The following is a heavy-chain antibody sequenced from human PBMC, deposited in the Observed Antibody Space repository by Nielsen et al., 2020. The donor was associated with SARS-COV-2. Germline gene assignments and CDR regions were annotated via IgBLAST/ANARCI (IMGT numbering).Heavy chain of an antibody. V-gene: IGHV1-8*01. J-gene: IGHJ4*02. CDR2: MNPNSGNT. D-gene: IGHD3-9*01. CDR3: ASCKGDGKYFDCEGFDY. CDR1: GYTFTRYY. Sequence: ASVKVSCKASGYTFTRYYIHWVRQATGQGLEWMGWMNPNSGNTGYAQKFQGRVTMTRSTSTSTAYMELHSLGSEDTAVYYCASCKGDGKYFDCEGFDYWGQGTLVTVSS.